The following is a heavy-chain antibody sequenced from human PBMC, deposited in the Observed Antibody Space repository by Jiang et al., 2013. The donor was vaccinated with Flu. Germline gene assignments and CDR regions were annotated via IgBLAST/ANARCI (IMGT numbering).Heavy chain of an antibody. J-gene: IGHJ4*02. D-gene: IGHD3-10*01. V-gene: IGHV6-1*01. CDR2: TYYRSKWYN. CDR3: ARGGYYYGSGSSAVDY. CDR1: SVSSNSAA. Sequence: SVSSNSAAWNWIRQSPSRGLGVAGRTYYRSKWYNDYAVSVKSRITINPDTSKNQFSLQLNSVTPEDTAVYYCARGGYYYGSGSSAVDYWGQGTLVTVSS.